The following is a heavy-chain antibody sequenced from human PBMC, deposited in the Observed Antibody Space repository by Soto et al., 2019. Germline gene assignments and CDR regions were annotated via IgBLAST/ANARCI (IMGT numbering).Heavy chain of an antibody. J-gene: IGHJ6*02. Sequence: GASVKVSCKASGYTFTSYAMHWVRQAPGQRLEWMGWINAGNGNTKYSQKFQGRVTITRDTSASTAYMELSSLRSEDTAVYYCASDLDSGWPFVYGMDVWGQGTTVTVSS. CDR1: GYTFTSYA. V-gene: IGHV1-3*01. CDR3: ASDLDSGWPFVYGMDV. CDR2: INAGNGNT. D-gene: IGHD5-12*01.